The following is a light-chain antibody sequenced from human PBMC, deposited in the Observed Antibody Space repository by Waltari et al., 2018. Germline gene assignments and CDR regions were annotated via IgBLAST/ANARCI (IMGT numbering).Light chain of an antibody. Sequence: SYELIQPPSVSVSPRQTASITCSGDQLGNNYVCWYQQKPGQSPVLVIYQDSKRPSGIPERFSGSNSGNTATLTISGTQAMDEADYYCQAWDSSPVFGTGTKVTVL. CDR2: QDS. CDR3: QAWDSSPV. CDR1: QLGNNY. J-gene: IGLJ1*01. V-gene: IGLV3-1*01.